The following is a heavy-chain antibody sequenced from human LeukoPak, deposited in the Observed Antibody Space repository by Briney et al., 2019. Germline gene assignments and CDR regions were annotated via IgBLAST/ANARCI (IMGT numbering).Heavy chain of an antibody. D-gene: IGHD3-10*01. CDR3: GRSGYFGSGSFTDY. CDR2: MSYDGSKT. V-gene: IGHV3-30-3*01. J-gene: IGHJ4*02. CDR1: GFTLSNYA. Sequence: PGRSLRLSCAASGFTLSNYAMHWVRQAPGKGLGWVAVMSYDGSKTYYADSVKGRFTISRDNSKNMVYLHMDSLRAEDTAVYYCGRSGYFGSGSFTDYWGQGTLVTVSS.